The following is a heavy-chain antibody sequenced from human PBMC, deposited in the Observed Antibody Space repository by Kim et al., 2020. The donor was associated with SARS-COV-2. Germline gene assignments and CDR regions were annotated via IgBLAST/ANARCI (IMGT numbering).Heavy chain of an antibody. CDR1: GFTFSSYG. CDR2: ICYDASNK. Sequence: GGSLRLSCAASGFTFSSYGMHWVRQAPGKGLEWVAVICYDASNKYKADPVKGRSTFSRANAKNTPSLPMYSLSAEDTAGYFCSCEGYRRSSIGFFVWY. D-gene: IGHD2-2*01. J-gene: IGHJ2*01. CDR3: SCEGYRRSSIGFFVWY. V-gene: IGHV3-33*01.